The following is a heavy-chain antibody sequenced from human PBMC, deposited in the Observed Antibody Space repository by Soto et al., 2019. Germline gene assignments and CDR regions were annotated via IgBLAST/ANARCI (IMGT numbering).Heavy chain of an antibody. J-gene: IGHJ4*02. V-gene: IGHV3-72*01. D-gene: IGHD3-16*01. CDR3: VCWLWGIGH. Sequence: EVQLVESGGGLVQPGGSLRLSCAVSGFDFRHHHMDWVRQAPGKGLEWVGRSRYKADIYSPDYAASAKGRFTISRDESKSTLNLQMSSLRTEDSAVFYCVCWLWGIGHWGQGTLVTVSP. CDR2: SRYKADIYSP. CDR1: GFDFRHHH.